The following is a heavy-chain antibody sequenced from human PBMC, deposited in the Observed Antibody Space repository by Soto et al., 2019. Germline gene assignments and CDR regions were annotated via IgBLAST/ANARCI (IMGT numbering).Heavy chain of an antibody. V-gene: IGHV4-31*03. CDR1: GDSIIRIDYY. CDR2: IYFRGNT. D-gene: IGHD3-22*01. Sequence: SGTLYLTCSVSGDSIIRIDYYWTWLRQHPEKGLEWIGNIYFRGNTYYSPSLESRLTISVDTSKNQFSLKLTSVTAADTAVYYCAREGGSYDSGGYLIRGAFDIWGQGTMVTVS. CDR3: AREGGSYDSGGYLIRGAFDI. J-gene: IGHJ3*02.